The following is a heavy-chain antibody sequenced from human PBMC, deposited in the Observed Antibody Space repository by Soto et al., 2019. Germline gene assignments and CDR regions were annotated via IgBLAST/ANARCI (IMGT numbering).Heavy chain of an antibody. CDR1: GFTFSSYA. J-gene: IGHJ3*02. Sequence: GGSLRLSCAASGFTFSSYAMSWVRQAPGKGLEWVSAISGSGGSTYYADSVKGRFTISRDNSKNTLYLQMNSLRAEDTDVYYCAKDSQDIVVVPAADAFDIWGQGTMVTVSS. CDR2: ISGSGGST. D-gene: IGHD2-2*01. CDR3: AKDSQDIVVVPAADAFDI. V-gene: IGHV3-23*01.